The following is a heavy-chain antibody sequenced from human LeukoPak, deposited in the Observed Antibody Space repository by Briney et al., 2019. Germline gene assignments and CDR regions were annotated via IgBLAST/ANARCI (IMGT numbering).Heavy chain of an antibody. D-gene: IGHD5/OR15-5a*01. CDR2: SVGSGDTT. Sequence: GGSLRLSCVASGLIFSNYVMSWVRQAPGKGLEWVSSSVGSGDTTYYADSVNGTFTISRDNSKNTLYLQMNSLRVEDTAVYYCAQHMSRASHPFDYWGQGTLVTVSS. V-gene: IGHV3-23*01. CDR1: GLIFSNYV. CDR3: AQHMSRASHPFDY. J-gene: IGHJ4*02.